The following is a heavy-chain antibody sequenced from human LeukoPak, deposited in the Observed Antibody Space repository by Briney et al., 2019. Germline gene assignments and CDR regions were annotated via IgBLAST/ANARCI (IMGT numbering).Heavy chain of an antibody. CDR3: ARVADDYFDY. V-gene: IGHV3-7*01. J-gene: IGHJ4*02. D-gene: IGHD6-19*01. CDR1: GFTFSSYW. Sequence: PGGSLRLSCAASGFTFSSYWMSWVRQAPGKGLEWVANINQTGSEKYFVDSVKGRFTISRDNAKNSLYLQMNSLRAEDTAVYYCARVADDYFDYWGQGTLVTASS. CDR2: INQTGSEK.